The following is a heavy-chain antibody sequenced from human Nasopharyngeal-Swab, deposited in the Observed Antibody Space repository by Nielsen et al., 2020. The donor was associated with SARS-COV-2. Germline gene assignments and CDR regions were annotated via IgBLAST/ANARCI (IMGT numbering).Heavy chain of an antibody. CDR3: ADPPFSEY. CDR2: IGTSGGST. Sequence: GESLKISCAASGFTFSSYAMSWVRQAPGKGLEWVSGIGTSGGSTFYADSVKGRFTISRDNSKNTLYLQMNSLRADDTAVYYCADPPFSEYWGQGTLVTVSS. V-gene: IGHV3-23*01. CDR1: GFTFSSYA. J-gene: IGHJ4*02.